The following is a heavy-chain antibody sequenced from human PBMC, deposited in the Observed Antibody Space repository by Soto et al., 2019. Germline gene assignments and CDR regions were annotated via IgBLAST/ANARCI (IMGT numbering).Heavy chain of an antibody. CDR2: IYYSGST. J-gene: IGHJ6*02. CDR1: GGSISSGGYY. CDR3: ASSAADPYYYYYGMDV. D-gene: IGHD6-13*01. Sequence: SETLSLTCTVSGGSISSGGYYWSWIRQHPGKGLEWIGYIYYSGSTYYNPSLRSRVTISVDTSKNQFSLKLSSVTAADTAVYYCASSAADPYYYYYGMDVWGQGTTVTVSS. V-gene: IGHV4-31*03.